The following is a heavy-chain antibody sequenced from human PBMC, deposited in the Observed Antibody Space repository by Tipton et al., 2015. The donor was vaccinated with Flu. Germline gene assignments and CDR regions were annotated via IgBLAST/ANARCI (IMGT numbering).Heavy chain of an antibody. CDR1: GASISGSAYY. CDR2: IYHSGLT. D-gene: IGHD1-26*01. V-gene: IGHV4-39*07. Sequence: TLSLTCSVSGASISGSAYYWGWIRQPPGKGLEWIGNIYHSGLTNYNPSLESRVIISLDTSKNLFSLKLTSVTAADTAVYYCARDRGVGATKYWGQGTLVTVSS. CDR3: ARDRGVGATKY. J-gene: IGHJ4*02.